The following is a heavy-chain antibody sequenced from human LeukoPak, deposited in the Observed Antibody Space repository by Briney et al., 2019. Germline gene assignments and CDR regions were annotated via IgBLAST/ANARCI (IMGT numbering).Heavy chain of an antibody. CDR1: GFTFSSYG. D-gene: IGHD4/OR15-4a*01. CDR2: IKQDGSEK. CDR3: ARASLTY. J-gene: IGHJ4*02. V-gene: IGHV3-7*01. Sequence: GGSLRLSCAASGFTFSSYGMSWVRQAPGKGLEWVANIKQDGSEKYYVDSVKGRFTISRDNAKNSLYLQMNSLRAEDTAVYYCARASLTYWGQGTLVTVSS.